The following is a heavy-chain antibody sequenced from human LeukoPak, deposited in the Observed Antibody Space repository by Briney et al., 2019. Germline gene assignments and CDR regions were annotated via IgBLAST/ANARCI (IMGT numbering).Heavy chain of an antibody. J-gene: IGHJ4*02. V-gene: IGHV1-18*01. CDR1: GYTFTSYG. D-gene: IGHD6-19*01. CDR2: ISGYNGNT. Sequence: ASVKVSCKASGYTFTSYGISWVRQAPGQGLEWMGWISGYNGNTNYAQPKLQGRVTMTTDTSTSTAYMELRSLRSDDTAVYYCARDLKRGYSSGRYSWGTGSSNDYWGQGTLVTVSS. CDR3: ARDLKRGYSSGRYSWGTGSSNDY.